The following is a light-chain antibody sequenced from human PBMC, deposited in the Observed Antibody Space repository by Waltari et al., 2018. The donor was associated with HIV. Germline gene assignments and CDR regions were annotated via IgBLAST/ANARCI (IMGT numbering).Light chain of an antibody. CDR2: EVN. Sequence: QSALTQPPSASGSPGQSVTISCTGTSSDVGGYQYVSWYQQHPGKAPKLMIYEVNKRPSGVPDRFFGSKSGNTASLTVSGLQAEDEADYYCSSYADNNSVLFGGGTKVTVL. CDR3: SSYADNNSVL. CDR1: SSDVGGYQY. J-gene: IGLJ2*01. V-gene: IGLV2-8*01.